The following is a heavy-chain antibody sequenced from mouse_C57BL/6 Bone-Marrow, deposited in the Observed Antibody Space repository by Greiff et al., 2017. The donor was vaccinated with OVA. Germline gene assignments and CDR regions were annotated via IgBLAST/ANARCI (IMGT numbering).Heavy chain of an antibody. CDR1: GYTFTDYN. CDR3: AREGVVARYFDG. Sequence: EVQLVESGPELVKPGASVKIPCKASGYTFTDYNMDWVKQSHGKSLEWIGDINPNNGGTIYNQKFKGKATLTVDKSSSTAYMELRSLTSEDTAVYYCAREGVVARYFDGWGTGTTVTVSS. CDR2: INPNNGGT. D-gene: IGHD1-1*01. V-gene: IGHV1-18*01. J-gene: IGHJ1*03.